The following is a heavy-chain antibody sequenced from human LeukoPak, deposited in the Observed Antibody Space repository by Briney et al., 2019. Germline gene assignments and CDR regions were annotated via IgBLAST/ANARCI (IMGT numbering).Heavy chain of an antibody. CDR1: VYTFTSYG. CDR2: INPNSGGT. Sequence: GASVKVSCKASVYTFTSYGISWVRHAPRQGLEWMGWINPNSGGTNYAQKFQGRVTMTRDTSISTAYMELSRLRSDDTAVYYCARIGQDIATDYWGEGTLVTVSS. J-gene: IGHJ4*02. CDR3: ARIGQDIATDY. D-gene: IGHD5-12*01. V-gene: IGHV1-2*02.